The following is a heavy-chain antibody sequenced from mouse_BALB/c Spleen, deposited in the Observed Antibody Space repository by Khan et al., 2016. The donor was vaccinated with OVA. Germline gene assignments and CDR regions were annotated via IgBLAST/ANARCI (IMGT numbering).Heavy chain of an antibody. Sequence: VQLQQSGPELMKPGTSVKISCKASGYSFTTYYIHWVMQSHEKSLEWIGYIDPFSGGTTYNQNFKGKATLTVDKSSSTAYIHLSNLTSEDSAVYYCTRHVYVAWFTYWGQGTLVTVSA. CDR2: IDPFSGGT. CDR3: TRHVYVAWFTY. V-gene: IGHV1S135*01. CDR1: GYSFTTYY. D-gene: IGHD2-2*01. J-gene: IGHJ3*01.